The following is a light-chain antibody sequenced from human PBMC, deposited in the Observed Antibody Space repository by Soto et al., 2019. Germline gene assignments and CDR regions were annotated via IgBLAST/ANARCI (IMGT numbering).Light chain of an antibody. V-gene: IGLV6-57*01. Sequence: NFMLTQPHSVSESPGKTVTISCTRSSGSIASNYVQWYQQRPGSSPTIVVYEDKQRPSGVPDRFSGSIDSSSNSASLTISALQTEDEADYYCQSYDSSNHWVFGGGTKLTVL. CDR2: EDK. CDR3: QSYDSSNHWV. CDR1: SGSIASNY. J-gene: IGLJ3*02.